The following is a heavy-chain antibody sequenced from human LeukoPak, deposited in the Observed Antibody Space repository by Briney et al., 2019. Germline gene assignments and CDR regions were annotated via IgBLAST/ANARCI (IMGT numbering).Heavy chain of an antibody. D-gene: IGHD3-10*01. Sequence: ASVKVSCKASGYTFNTFDINWVRQATGQGPEWMGWVNPYNDKTVYAPKFQGSVSTSTNNSINTAYMEFSGLKSDDTAVYYCARGRRLRGVTSRPIYYYYYMDVWGGGTTVTVSS. CDR2: VNPYNDKT. CDR1: GYTFNTFD. V-gene: IGHV1-8*03. J-gene: IGHJ6*03. CDR3: ARGRRLRGVTSRPIYYYYYMDV.